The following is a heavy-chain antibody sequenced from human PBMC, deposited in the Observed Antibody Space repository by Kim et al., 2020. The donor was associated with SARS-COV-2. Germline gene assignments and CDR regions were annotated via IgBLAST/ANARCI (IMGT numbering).Heavy chain of an antibody. Sequence: GGSLRLSCAASGFTFSSYAMSWVRQAPGKGLEWVSAISGSGGSTYYADSVKGRFTISRDNSKNTLYLQMNSLRAEDTAVYYCAKTYYYGSGSYYRGPDAFDIWGQGTMVTVSS. CDR3: AKTYYYGSGSYYRGPDAFDI. V-gene: IGHV3-23*01. CDR1: GFTFSSYA. D-gene: IGHD3-10*01. CDR2: ISGSGGST. J-gene: IGHJ3*02.